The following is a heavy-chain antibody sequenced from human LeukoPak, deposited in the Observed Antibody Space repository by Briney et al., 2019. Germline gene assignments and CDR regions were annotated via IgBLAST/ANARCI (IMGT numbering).Heavy chain of an antibody. CDR2: IYYSGST. CDR1: GGSISFYY. J-gene: IGHJ4*02. Sequence: SETLSLTCTVSGGSISFYYWSWIRQPPGKGLEWIGYIYYSGSTNYNPSLKSRVTISVDTSKNQFSLKLSSVTAADTAVYHCARGIVGAITPSDYWGQGTLVTVSS. V-gene: IGHV4-59*01. D-gene: IGHD1-26*01. CDR3: ARGIVGAITPSDY.